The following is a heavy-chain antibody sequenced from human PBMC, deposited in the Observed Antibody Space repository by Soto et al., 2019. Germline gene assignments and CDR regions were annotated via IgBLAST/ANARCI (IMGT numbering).Heavy chain of an antibody. CDR2: IYYTGST. D-gene: IGHD6-6*01. CDR3: AKGIYSSASPSWFNP. J-gene: IGHJ5*02. Sequence: SETLSLTCTVSGDSICSVSYYWGLIRQHPGKGLEWIGYIYYTGSTYYNPSLKSRLTMSVDTSKNQFFLRLPSVTAADTAVAYCAKGIYSSASPSWFNPWGPVTLGTVSS. V-gene: IGHV4-31*03. CDR1: GDSICSVSYY.